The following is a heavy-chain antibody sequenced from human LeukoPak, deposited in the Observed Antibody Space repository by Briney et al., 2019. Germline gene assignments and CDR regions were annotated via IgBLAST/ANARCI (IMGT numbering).Heavy chain of an antibody. CDR2: INHSGST. D-gene: IGHD1-20*01. Sequence: SETLSLTCAVYGGSFSGYYWSWIRQPPGKGLEWIGEINHSGSTNYNPSLKSRVTISVDTSKNQFSLKLSSVTAADTAVYYCARDTYNWNLFDYWGQGTLVTVSS. V-gene: IGHV4-34*01. J-gene: IGHJ4*02. CDR1: GGSFSGYY. CDR3: ARDTYNWNLFDY.